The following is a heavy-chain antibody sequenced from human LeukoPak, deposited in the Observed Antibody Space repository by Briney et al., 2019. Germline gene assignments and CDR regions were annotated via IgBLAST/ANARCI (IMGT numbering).Heavy chain of an antibody. CDR2: IYHSGST. CDR1: GYSISSGYY. CDR3: ARTDSGSYRQPFDY. V-gene: IGHV4-38-2*02. D-gene: IGHD1-26*01. Sequence: SETLSLTCTVSGYSISSGYYWGWIRQPPGEGLEWIGSIYHSGSTYSNPSLKSRVTISVDTSKNQFSLKLSSVTAAHTAVYYCARTDSGSYRQPFDYWGQGTLVTVSS. J-gene: IGHJ4*02.